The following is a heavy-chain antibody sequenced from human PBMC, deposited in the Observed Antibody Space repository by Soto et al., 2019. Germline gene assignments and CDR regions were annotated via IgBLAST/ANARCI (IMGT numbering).Heavy chain of an antibody. J-gene: IGHJ4*02. D-gene: IGHD2-21*02. CDR3: ARGGHIAVVTASFDN. CDR2: IHPSGGGT. V-gene: IGHV1-46*02. Sequence: ASVKVSCKPSGYTFNTYYLHWLRQAPGQALEWMGVIHPSGGGTTYAQKFLGRVTVTRDTSTTTVFMELSSLRSDDTAVYYCARGGHIAVVTASFDNWGQGTLVTVSS. CDR1: GYTFNTYY.